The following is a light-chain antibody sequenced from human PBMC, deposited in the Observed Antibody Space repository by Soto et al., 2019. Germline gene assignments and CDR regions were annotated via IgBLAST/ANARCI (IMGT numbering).Light chain of an antibody. CDR3: QQYGSSPRLT. Sequence: VLSQSPRTLSLSPGERATLSCRASQSVSSSYLACYQQKPGQAPRLLIYGASSRATGIPDRSSGSGSGTDFPLTISRLEPEDFAVYYCQQYGSSPRLTFGGGTKVDIK. CDR1: QSVSSSY. CDR2: GAS. V-gene: IGKV3-20*01. J-gene: IGKJ4*01.